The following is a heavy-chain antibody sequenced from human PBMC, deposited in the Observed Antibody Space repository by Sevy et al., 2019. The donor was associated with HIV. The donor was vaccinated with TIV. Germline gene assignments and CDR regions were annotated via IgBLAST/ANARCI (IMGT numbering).Heavy chain of an antibody. CDR2: IYSGGNT. CDR3: ARYGGVVFPGTAGGWAYFDY. D-gene: IGHD4-17*01. V-gene: IGHV3-53*01. CDR1: GFTVSSNY. Sequence: GGSLRLSCAASGFTVSSNYMSWVRQAPGKGLEWVSVIYSGGNTYYADSVKGRFTISRDNSKNTLYLQMNSLRAEDSAVYYCARYGGVVFPGTAGGWAYFDYWGQGILVTVSS. J-gene: IGHJ4*02.